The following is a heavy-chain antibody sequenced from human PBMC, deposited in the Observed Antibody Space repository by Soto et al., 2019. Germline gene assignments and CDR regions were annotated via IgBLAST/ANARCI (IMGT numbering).Heavy chain of an antibody. J-gene: IGHJ4*02. D-gene: IGHD3-22*01. CDR2: INPSGGST. Sequence: QVQLVQSGAEVKKPGASVKVSCKASGYTFTSYYMHWVRQAPGQGLEWMGIINPSGGSTSYAQKFQGRVTMTRDTSTSTVYMELSSLRSEDTAVYYCARSHARVYYYDSSGYYQGWSCDYWGQGTLVTVSS. CDR3: ARSHARVYYYDSSGYYQGWSCDY. CDR1: GYTFTSYY. V-gene: IGHV1-46*01.